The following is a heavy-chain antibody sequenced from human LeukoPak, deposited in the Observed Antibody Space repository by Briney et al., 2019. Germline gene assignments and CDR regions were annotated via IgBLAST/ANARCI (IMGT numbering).Heavy chain of an antibody. CDR1: GGSISSGSYY. CDR3: ARDRALDI. V-gene: IGHV4-61*10. CDR2: IYYSGST. J-gene: IGHJ3*02. Sequence: PSETLSLTCTVSGGSISSGSYYWSWIRQPAGKGLEWIGYIYYSGSTNYNPSLKSRVTISVDTSKNQFSLKLSSVTAADTAVYYCARDRALDIWGQGTMVTVSS.